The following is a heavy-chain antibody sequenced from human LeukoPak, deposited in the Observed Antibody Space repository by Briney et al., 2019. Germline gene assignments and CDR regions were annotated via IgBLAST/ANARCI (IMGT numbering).Heavy chain of an antibody. J-gene: IGHJ5*02. CDR2: IYYSGST. V-gene: IGHV4-59*01. D-gene: IGHD6-13*01. CDR3: AREVAAPWVWLDP. CDR1: GGSISSYY. Sequence: SETLSLTCTVSGGSISSYYWSWIRQPPGKGLEWIGYIYYSGSTNYNPSLKSRVTISVDTSKNQFSLKLSSVTAADTAVYYCAREVAAPWVWLDPWGQGTLVTVSS.